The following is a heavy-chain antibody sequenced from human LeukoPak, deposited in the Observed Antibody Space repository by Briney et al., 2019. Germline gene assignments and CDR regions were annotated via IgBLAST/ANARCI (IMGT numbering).Heavy chain of an antibody. Sequence: PSETLSLTCAVYGGSYSGYYWSWIRQPPGKGLEWIGEINHSGSTNYNPSLKSRVTISVDTSKNQFSLKLSSVTAADTAVYYCARRSDCSGGSCYSPGGYYYYYYMDVWGKGTTVTVSS. CDR1: GGSYSGYY. V-gene: IGHV4-34*01. CDR3: ARRSDCSGGSCYSPGGYYYYYYMDV. CDR2: INHSGST. J-gene: IGHJ6*03. D-gene: IGHD2-15*01.